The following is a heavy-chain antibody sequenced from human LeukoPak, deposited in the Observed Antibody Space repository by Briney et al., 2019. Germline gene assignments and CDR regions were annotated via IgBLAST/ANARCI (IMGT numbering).Heavy chain of an antibody. CDR2: ISAGGDRT. Sequence: GGSLRLSCAASGFTFSSHAMGWVRQAPGKGLEGISAISAGGDRTYYIDTVRGRFTISRDNSKSTLYLHLNSLRVDDTAVYFCAKEHIYGTTPYFDYWGQGTLVTVSS. J-gene: IGHJ4*02. V-gene: IGHV3-23*02. D-gene: IGHD5-18*01. CDR1: GFTFSSHA. CDR3: AKEHIYGTTPYFDY.